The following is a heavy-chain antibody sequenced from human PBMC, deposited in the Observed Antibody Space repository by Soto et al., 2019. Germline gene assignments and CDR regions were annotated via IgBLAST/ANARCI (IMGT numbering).Heavy chain of an antibody. D-gene: IGHD3-10*01. CDR3: ARGRSDTMVRGEKQGDAPNWFDP. V-gene: IGHV4-31*03. Sequence: SETLSLTCTVSGSSISSGGYYWSWIRQHPGKGLEWIGYIYYSGSTYYNPSLKSRVTISVDTSKNQFSLKLSSVTAADTAVYYCARGRSDTMVRGEKQGDAPNWFDPWGQGTLVTVSS. CDR1: GSSISSGGYY. J-gene: IGHJ5*02. CDR2: IYYSGST.